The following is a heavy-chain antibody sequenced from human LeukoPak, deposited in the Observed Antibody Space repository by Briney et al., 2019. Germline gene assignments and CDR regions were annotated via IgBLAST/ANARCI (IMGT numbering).Heavy chain of an antibody. J-gene: IGHJ5*02. Sequence: KASETLSLTCAVCGGSFSGYYWSWIRQPPGKGLEWIGEINHSGSTNYNPSLKSRVTISVDTSKNQFSLKLSSVTAADTAVYYCARGVTAAAGYNWFDPWGQGTLVTVSS. CDR1: GGSFSGYY. CDR2: INHSGST. CDR3: ARGVTAAAGYNWFDP. D-gene: IGHD6-13*01. V-gene: IGHV4-34*01.